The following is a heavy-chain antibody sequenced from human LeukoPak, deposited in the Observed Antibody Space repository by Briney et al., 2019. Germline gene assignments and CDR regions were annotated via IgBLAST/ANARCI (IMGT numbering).Heavy chain of an antibody. V-gene: IGHV3-7*01. CDR2: IKRDGNEK. CDR3: AKEGAYPIITYDS. Sequence: GGSLRLSCAAPGFTFSSYWMNWVRQAPGKGLEWVANIKRDGNEKNYVDSVKGRFSISRDNAKNSLYLQMDSLRAEDTAVYYCAKEGAYPIITYDSWGQGALVTASS. J-gene: IGHJ5*01. CDR1: GFTFSSYW. D-gene: IGHD3-10*01.